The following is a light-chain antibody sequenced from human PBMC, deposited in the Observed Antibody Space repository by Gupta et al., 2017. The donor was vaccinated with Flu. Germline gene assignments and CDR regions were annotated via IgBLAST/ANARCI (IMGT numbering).Light chain of an antibody. J-gene: IGKJ2*01. CDR3: QQYYDNPPT. CDR2: AAF. Sequence: DIQMTQSPSSVSAFVGDRVTITCRASQDITDSLVWFQQKPGQAPKSLIFAAFTLHSGVPSRFSGGGSGKVFTLTISSLRPEDFATYYCQQYYDNPPTFGQGTKLEIK. V-gene: IGKV1-16*01. CDR1: QDITDS.